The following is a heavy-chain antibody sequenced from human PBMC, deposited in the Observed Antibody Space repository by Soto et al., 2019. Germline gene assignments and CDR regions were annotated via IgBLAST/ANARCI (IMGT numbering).Heavy chain of an antibody. CDR3: ARDHLILPAHDLFYRSDV. Sequence: PGGSLRLSCEVSGFTFSMYSMSWVRQSPGKGLEWVAKIPQDGVDGHYADSVKGRFIISRDNDKNSLHLQLNNLRAEDTAVYYCARDHLILPAHDLFYRSDVWGRGAKVTVYS. J-gene: IGHJ6*02. CDR2: IPQDGVDG. D-gene: IGHD3-3*01. V-gene: IGHV3-7*03. CDR1: GFTFSMYS.